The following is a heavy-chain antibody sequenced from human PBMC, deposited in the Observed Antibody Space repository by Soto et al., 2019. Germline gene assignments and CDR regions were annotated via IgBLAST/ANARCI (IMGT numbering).Heavy chain of an antibody. CDR3: ARDYSGLNGGIDY. CDR2: IWYDGGKE. J-gene: IGHJ4*02. D-gene: IGHD5-12*01. V-gene: IGHV3-33*01. CDR1: GFAIRSYG. Sequence: LRLSCAASGFAIRSYGMHWVRQAPGKGLEWVAVIWYDGGKEYYADSVKGRSTISRDNSKNTVSLQMNSLTAEDTAFYYCARDYSGLNGGIDYWGQGTLVTVSS.